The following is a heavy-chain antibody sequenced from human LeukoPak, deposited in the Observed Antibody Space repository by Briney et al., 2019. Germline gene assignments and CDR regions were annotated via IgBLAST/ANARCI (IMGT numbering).Heavy chain of an antibody. J-gene: IGHJ5*02. Sequence: PSQTLSLTCAVSGGSISSGVYSWSWIRQPPGKGLEWIGYIYHSGSTYYNPSLKSRVTISVDRSKNQFSLKMSSVTAADTAVYYCARGKEDYDILTGYYTGNWFDPWGQGTLVTVSS. V-gene: IGHV4-30-2*01. D-gene: IGHD3-9*01. CDR1: GGSISSGVYS. CDR3: ARGKEDYDILTGYYTGNWFDP. CDR2: IYHSGST.